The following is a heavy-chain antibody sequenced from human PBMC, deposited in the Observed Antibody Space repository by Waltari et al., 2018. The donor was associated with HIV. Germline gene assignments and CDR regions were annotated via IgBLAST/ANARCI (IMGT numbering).Heavy chain of an antibody. D-gene: IGHD4-17*01. V-gene: IGHV4-31*03. CDR1: GGSISSGGYY. Sequence: QVQLQESGPGLVKPSQTLSLSCTVSGGSISSGGYYWSWIRQHPGKGLEWIGYIYYSGSTYYNPSLKSRVTISVDTSKNQFSLKLSSVTAADTAVYYCASAPTPLYGDYLGIYYYYYGMDVWGQGTTVTVSS. J-gene: IGHJ6*02. CDR3: ASAPTPLYGDYLGIYYYYYGMDV. CDR2: IYYSGST.